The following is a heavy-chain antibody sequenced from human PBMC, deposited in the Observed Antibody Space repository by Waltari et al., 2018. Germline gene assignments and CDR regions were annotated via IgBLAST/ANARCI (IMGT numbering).Heavy chain of an antibody. CDR2: INHSGST. Sequence: QVQLQQWGAGLLKPSETLSLTCAVYGGSFSGYYWSWIRQPPGKGLEWIGEINHSGSTNYHPSLQSRVTISVDTSKNQFSLKLSSVTAADTAVYYCARPTRYYDLWSGYGYMDVWGKGTTVTVSS. CDR1: GGSFSGYY. V-gene: IGHV4-34*01. J-gene: IGHJ6*03. D-gene: IGHD3-3*01. CDR3: ARPTRYYDLWSGYGYMDV.